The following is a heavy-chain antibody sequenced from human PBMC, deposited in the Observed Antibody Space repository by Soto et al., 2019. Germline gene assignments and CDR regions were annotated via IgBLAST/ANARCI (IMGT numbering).Heavy chain of an antibody. J-gene: IGHJ6*02. CDR2: IIPISAPA. Sequence: QVQLVQSGVEVKKPGSSLKVSCKASGGTFNSYGIRWVRQAPGQGLEWMGGIIPISAPANHAQKFQGRVTITADESTNTFYMELSSLRSEDTAVYYCARDGGASSGMDVWGQGTTVIVSS. D-gene: IGHD3-16*01. V-gene: IGHV1-69*01. CDR3: ARDGGASSGMDV. CDR1: GGTFNSYG.